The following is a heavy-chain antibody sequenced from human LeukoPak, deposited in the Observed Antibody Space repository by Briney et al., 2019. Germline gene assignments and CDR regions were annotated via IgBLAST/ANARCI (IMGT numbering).Heavy chain of an antibody. V-gene: IGHV3-49*04. CDR1: GFTFGDYA. J-gene: IGHJ6*02. Sequence: GSLILSCTASGFTFGDYAMSWVRQAAGKGLEWVSFIRSKAYGGTTEYAASVKGRFTISRDDSKSIAYLQMNSLKTEDTAVYYCRGDSSGYYSDYGMDVWGQGTTVTVSS. CDR3: RGDSSGYYSDYGMDV. D-gene: IGHD3-22*01. CDR2: IRSKAYGGTT.